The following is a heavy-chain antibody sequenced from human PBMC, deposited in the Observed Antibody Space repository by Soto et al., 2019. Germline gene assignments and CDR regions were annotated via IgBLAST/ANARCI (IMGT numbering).Heavy chain of an antibody. CDR3: ARERYYDFWSGYYIGPDY. D-gene: IGHD3-3*01. J-gene: IGHJ4*02. Sequence: RVSFKGAAYTFTGYFLLWVRQAPGKGLEWMGIINPSGGSTSYAQKFQGRVTMTRNTSTSTVYMELSSLRSEDTAVYYCARERYYDFWSGYYIGPDYWGQGTLVTVSS. CDR2: INPSGGST. CDR1: AYTFTGYF. V-gene: IGHV1-46*03.